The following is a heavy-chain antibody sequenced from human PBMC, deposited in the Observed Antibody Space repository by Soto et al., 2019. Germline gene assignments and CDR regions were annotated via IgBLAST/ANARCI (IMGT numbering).Heavy chain of an antibody. CDR2: ISSSGSTT. V-gene: IGHV3-11*01. D-gene: IGHD4-4*01. Sequence: GGSLKLSCAGSGFSLRDYDMGWIRQAPGKGLEWVSYISSSGSTTYYAASVKGRFTISRDNAKNSLYLQMTSLRAEDTAIYYCVREKYSNYVNYFDPWGQGTLVTVSS. CDR3: VREKYSNYVNYFDP. CDR1: GFSLRDYD. J-gene: IGHJ5*02.